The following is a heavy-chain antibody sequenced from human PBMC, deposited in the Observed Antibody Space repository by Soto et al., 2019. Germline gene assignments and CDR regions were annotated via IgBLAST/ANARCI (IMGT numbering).Heavy chain of an antibody. CDR2: IIPIFGTA. V-gene: IGHV1-69*13. Sequence: SVKVSCKASGGTFSSYAISWVRQAPGQGLEWMGGIIPIFGTANYAQKFQGRVTITADESTSTAYMELSSLRSEDTAVYYCARERSYQGGYYGMDVWGQGTTVTVSS. CDR3: ARERSYQGGYYGMDV. D-gene: IGHD1-26*01. J-gene: IGHJ6*02. CDR1: GGTFSSYA.